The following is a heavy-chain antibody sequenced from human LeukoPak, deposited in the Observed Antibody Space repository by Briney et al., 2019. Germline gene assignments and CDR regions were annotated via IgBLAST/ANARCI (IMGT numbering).Heavy chain of an antibody. J-gene: IGHJ4*02. D-gene: IGHD1-14*01. V-gene: IGHV3-11*06. CDR3: ARVTTGNYFDY. CDR2: ISSSSSYT. CDR1: GFTFSDYY. Sequence: GSLRLSCAASGFTFSDYYMSWIRQAPGKGLEWVSYISSSSSYTNYADSVKGRFTISRDNAKDSLYLQMNSLRAEDTAVYYCARVTTGNYFDYWGQGTLVTVSS.